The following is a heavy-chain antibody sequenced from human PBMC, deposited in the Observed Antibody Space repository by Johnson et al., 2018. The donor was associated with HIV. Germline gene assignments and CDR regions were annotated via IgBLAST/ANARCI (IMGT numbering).Heavy chain of an antibody. Sequence: QVQLVESGGGVVQPGRSLRLSCAASGFTFSSYAMHWVRQAPGKGLEWVAVISYDGSNKYYADSVKGRFTISRDNSKNTLDLQMNSRRAEDTAVYYCASCESDSSGRGAFDIWGQGTMVTVSS. J-gene: IGHJ3*02. CDR1: GFTFSSYA. V-gene: IGHV3-30-3*01. CDR2: ISYDGSNK. CDR3: ASCESDSSGRGAFDI. D-gene: IGHD3-22*01.